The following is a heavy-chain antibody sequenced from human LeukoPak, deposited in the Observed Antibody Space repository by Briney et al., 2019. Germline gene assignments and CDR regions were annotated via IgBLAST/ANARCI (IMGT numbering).Heavy chain of an antibody. D-gene: IGHD2-21*01. V-gene: IGHV3-66*01. J-gene: IGHJ4*02. CDR3: ATYSGGY. CDR1: GFTFSSYG. CDR2: IYSGGST. Sequence: GGSLRLSCAASGFTFSSYGMTWVRQAPGKGLEWVSVIYSGGSTYYADSVKGRFVLSRDNSKNTLYLQMNSLRAEDTAVYYCATYSGGYWGQGTLVTVSS.